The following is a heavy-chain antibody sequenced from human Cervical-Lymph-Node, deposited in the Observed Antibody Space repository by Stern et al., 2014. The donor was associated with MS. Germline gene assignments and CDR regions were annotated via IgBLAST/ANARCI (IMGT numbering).Heavy chain of an antibody. V-gene: IGHV1-69*18. CDR1: GGTFSNS. CDR3: ARERAAADGFDY. D-gene: IGHD6-13*01. CDR2: IIPVFATT. J-gene: IGHJ4*02. Sequence: VQLVESGAEIVKPESSVRVSCKASGGTFSNSISWVRQAPGGGLEWMGNIIPVFATTNYAERFQGRITITADEATTTAYMDLSGLTPADTAVYYCARERAAADGFDYWGQGTLVTVSS.